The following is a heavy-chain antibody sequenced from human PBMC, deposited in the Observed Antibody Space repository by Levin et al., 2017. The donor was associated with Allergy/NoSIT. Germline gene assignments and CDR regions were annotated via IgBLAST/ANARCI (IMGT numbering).Heavy chain of an antibody. Sequence: QAGGSLRLSCAASGFIFENHAMTWVRQAPAKGLEWVSTISGIGRDTYYASSVKGRFTISRDNSKNTVYLQMNSLRAEDTAVYYCAKRESLESCSSTSCYLADYWGQGTLVTVSS. CDR1: GFIFENHA. V-gene: IGHV3-23*01. D-gene: IGHD2-2*01. J-gene: IGHJ4*02. CDR3: AKRESLESCSSTSCYLADY. CDR2: ISGIGRDT.